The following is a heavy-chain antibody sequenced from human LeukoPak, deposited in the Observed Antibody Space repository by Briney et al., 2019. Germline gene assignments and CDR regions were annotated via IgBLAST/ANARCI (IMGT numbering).Heavy chain of an antibody. CDR1: GFTFSSYS. J-gene: IGHJ4*02. V-gene: IGHV3-21*01. Sequence: PGGSLRLSCAASGFTFSSYSMNWVRQAPGKGLEWVSSISSSSSYIYYADSVKGRFTISRDNAKNSLYLQMNSLRAEDTAVYYCARTPWQWLPETAYYFDYWGQGTLVTVSS. CDR2: ISSSSSYI. D-gene: IGHD6-19*01. CDR3: ARTPWQWLPETAYYFDY.